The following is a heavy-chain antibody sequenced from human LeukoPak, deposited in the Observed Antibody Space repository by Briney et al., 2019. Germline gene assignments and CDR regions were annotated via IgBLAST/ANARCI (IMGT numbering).Heavy chain of an antibody. J-gene: IGHJ4*02. CDR2: ISGSGGST. D-gene: IGHD5-12*01. CDR3: ARGPSGYHNT. V-gene: IGHV3-23*01. Sequence: GGSLRLSCAASGVTFSSYAMSWVRQAPGKGLEWVSAISGSGGSTYCADSVKGRFTISRDNSKNTLYLQMNSLRAEDTAVYYCARGPSGYHNTGGQGTLVTVSS. CDR1: GVTFSSYA.